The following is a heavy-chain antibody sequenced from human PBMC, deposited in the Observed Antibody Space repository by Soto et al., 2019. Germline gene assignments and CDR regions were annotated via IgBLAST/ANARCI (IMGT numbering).Heavy chain of an antibody. J-gene: IGHJ4*02. CDR2: ISAYNGNT. CDR1: GYTFSSYT. CDR3: ARDSPPFDY. V-gene: IGHV1-18*01. Sequence: QVQLVQSGAEVKKSGASVKVSCKASGYTFSSYTISWVRQAPGQGLEWMGWISAYNGNTKYAQKLQDRVTMTTDTSTNTAYMELRGLRSDDTAVYYGARDSPPFDYWGQGTLVTVSS.